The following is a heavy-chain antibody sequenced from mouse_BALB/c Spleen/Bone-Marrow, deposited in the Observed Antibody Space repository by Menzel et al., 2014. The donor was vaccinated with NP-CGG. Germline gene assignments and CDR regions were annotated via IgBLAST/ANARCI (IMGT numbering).Heavy chain of an antibody. Sequence: QVQLQQSGPELVKPGASVKISCKASGYAFSSSWMNWVKQRPGQGLEWIGRIYPGDGDTNYNGKFKGKATLTADKSSSTACMQLSSLTSVDSAVYFCARTGPFDYWGQGTTLTVSS. CDR2: IYPGDGDT. CDR1: GYAFSSSW. V-gene: IGHV1-82*01. CDR3: ARTGPFDY. J-gene: IGHJ2*01. D-gene: IGHD4-1*01.